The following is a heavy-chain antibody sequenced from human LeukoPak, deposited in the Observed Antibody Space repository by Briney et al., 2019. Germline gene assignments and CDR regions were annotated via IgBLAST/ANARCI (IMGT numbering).Heavy chain of an antibody. CDR2: IYDSGSA. J-gene: IGHJ4*02. D-gene: IGHD1-26*01. V-gene: IGHV4-59*12. CDR1: GGSISSYY. CDR3: ARLGVGATWGFDY. Sequence: SETLSLTCTVSGGSISSYYWSWIRQPPGKGLEWIGYIYDSGSANYNPSLKSRVTISEDTSKNHFSLKVTSMTAADTAVYYCARLGVGATWGFDYWGQGTLVTVSS.